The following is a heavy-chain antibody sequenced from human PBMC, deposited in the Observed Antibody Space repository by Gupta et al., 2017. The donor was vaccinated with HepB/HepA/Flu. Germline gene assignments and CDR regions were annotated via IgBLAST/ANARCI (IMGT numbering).Heavy chain of an antibody. CDR3: ARDARDYGEYYYYYGMDV. D-gene: IGHD4-17*01. CDR1: GYTFTGYY. CDR2: INPNSGGT. V-gene: IGHV1-2*04. J-gene: IGHJ6*02. Sequence: QVQLVQSGAEVKKPGASVKVSCKASGYTFTGYYMHWVRQAPGQGLEWMGWINPNSGGTNYAQKFQGWVTMTRDTSISTAYMELSRLRSDDTAVYYCARDARDYGEYYYYYGMDVWGQGTTVTVSS.